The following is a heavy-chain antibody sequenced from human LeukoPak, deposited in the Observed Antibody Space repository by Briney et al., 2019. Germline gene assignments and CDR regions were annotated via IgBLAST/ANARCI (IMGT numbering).Heavy chain of an antibody. CDR3: ARGRVGIVVVPAARGPWFDP. V-gene: IGHV4-34*01. CDR2: INHSGST. CDR1: GGSFSGYY. Sequence: KPSETLSLTCAVYGGSFSGYYWSWIRQPPGKGLEWIGEINHSGSTNYNPPLKSRVTISVDTSKNQFSLKLSSVTAADTAVYYCARGRVGIVVVPAARGPWFDPWGQGTLVTVSS. D-gene: IGHD2-2*01. J-gene: IGHJ5*02.